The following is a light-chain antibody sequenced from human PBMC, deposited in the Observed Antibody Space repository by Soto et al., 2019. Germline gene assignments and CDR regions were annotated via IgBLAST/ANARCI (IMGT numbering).Light chain of an antibody. Sequence: EIVLTQSPATLSLSRGDRATLSCSASQNVYSYLAWYQQKPGQAPRLLIYDASNRATGIPARFSGSGSGTDFTLTISSLEPEDVGVYYCEHRNNWPPGAAFGGGTKVELQ. CDR3: EHRNNWPPGAA. V-gene: IGKV3-11*01. CDR1: QNVYSY. CDR2: DAS. J-gene: IGKJ4*01.